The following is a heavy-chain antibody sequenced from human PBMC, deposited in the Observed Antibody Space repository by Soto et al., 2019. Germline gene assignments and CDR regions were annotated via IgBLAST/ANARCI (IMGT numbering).Heavy chain of an antibody. D-gene: IGHD5-18*01. CDR2: VFYSGSD. V-gene: IGHV4-61*01. Sequence: QVQLQESGPGLVKPSETLSLTCTVSGGSVSSGNHYWSWIRQPPGKELEFIAYVFYSGSDNYNPYLKSRVTTSIDTYKNQFSLNLRSVTAADTAVYYCARGRGYGYGIDYWGQGTLVTVSS. CDR1: GGSVSSGNHY. CDR3: ARGRGYGYGIDY. J-gene: IGHJ4*02.